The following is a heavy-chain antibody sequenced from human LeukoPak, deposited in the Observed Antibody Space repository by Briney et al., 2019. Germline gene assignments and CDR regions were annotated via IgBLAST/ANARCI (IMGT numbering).Heavy chain of an antibody. Sequence: KTSETLSLTCTVSGGSISSSSYYWGWIRQPPGKGLEWIASIYYSGSTYYNPSLKSRVTISADTSKNQFSLSLTSVTAADTAVYYCARGGWSSSAFDYWGQGTLVTVSS. CDR2: IYYSGST. D-gene: IGHD2-2*01. J-gene: IGHJ4*02. V-gene: IGHV4-39*07. CDR1: GGSISSSSYY. CDR3: ARGGWSSSAFDY.